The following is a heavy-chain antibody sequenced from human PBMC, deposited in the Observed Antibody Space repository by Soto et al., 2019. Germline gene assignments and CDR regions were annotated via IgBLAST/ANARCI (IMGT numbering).Heavy chain of an antibody. Sequence: QVQLVESGGGVVQPGRSLRLSCAASGFTFSSYGMHWVRQAPGKGLEWVAVISYDGSNKYYADSVKGRFTISRDNSKNTLYLQMNSLRAEDTAVYYCAKGWPYYYYYYGMDVWGQGTTVTVS. V-gene: IGHV3-30*18. CDR2: ISYDGSNK. CDR3: AKGWPYYYYYYGMDV. D-gene: IGHD6-13*01. J-gene: IGHJ6*02. CDR1: GFTFSSYG.